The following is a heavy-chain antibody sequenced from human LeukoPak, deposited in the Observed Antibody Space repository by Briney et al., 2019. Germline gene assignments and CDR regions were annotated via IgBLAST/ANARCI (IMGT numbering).Heavy chain of an antibody. CDR2: IYYSGST. CDR1: GGSISSGGYY. V-gene: IGHV4-31*03. J-gene: IGHJ5*02. Sequence: SETLSLACTVSGGSISSGGYYWSWIRQHPGKGLEWIGYIYYSGSTYYNPSLKSRVTISVDTSKNQFSLKLSSVTAADTAVYYCARGRWLCSSTSCYRGWFDPWGQGTLVTVSS. CDR3: ARGRWLCSSTSCYRGWFDP. D-gene: IGHD2-2*01.